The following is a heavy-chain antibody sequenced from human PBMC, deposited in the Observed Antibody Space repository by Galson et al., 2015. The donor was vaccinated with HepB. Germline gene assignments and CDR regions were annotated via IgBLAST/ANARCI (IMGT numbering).Heavy chain of an antibody. CDR2: IYYSGST. CDR3: ARGARGVIITSWFDP. CDR1: GGSISSYY. D-gene: IGHD3-10*01. J-gene: IGHJ5*02. V-gene: IGHV4-59*08. Sequence: ETLSLTCTVSGGSISSYYWSWIRQPQGKGLEWIGYIYYSGSTNYNPSLKSRVTISVDTSKSQFSLKLSSVTAADTAVYYCARGARGVIITSWFDPWGQGTLVTVSP.